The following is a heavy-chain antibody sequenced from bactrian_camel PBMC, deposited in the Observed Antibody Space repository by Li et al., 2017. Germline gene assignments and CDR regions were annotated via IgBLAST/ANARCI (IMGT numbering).Heavy chain of an antibody. CDR1: TYDCCC. Sequence: VQLVESGGGSVQAGGSLKLSCVITYDCCCVGWLRQYPGKDREGVAFIYTGRGGTYYADYVKGRFNISKDDDKNTVYLQMNSLKPEDTAMYYCAAKRVLAFCGGGYSPADFAYWGQGTQVTV. D-gene: IGHD2*01. CDR3: AAKRVLAFCGGGYSPADFAY. CDR2: IYTGRGGT. V-gene: IGHV3S36*01. J-gene: IGHJ6*01.